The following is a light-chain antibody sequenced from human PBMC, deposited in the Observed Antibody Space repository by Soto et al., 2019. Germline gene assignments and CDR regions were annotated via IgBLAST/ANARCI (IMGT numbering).Light chain of an antibody. Sequence: DIQMTQSPSSLSASVGDRVTITCQASQDISNYLNRYQQKPGKAPKLLIYDASNLETGVPSRFSGSGSGTDFTFTISSLQPKDIATYYCQQYDNLPLTFGGGTKVEIK. J-gene: IGKJ4*01. CDR2: DAS. V-gene: IGKV1-33*01. CDR3: QQYDNLPLT. CDR1: QDISNY.